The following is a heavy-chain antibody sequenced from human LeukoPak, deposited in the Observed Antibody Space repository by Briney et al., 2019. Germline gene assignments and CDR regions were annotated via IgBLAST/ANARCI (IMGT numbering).Heavy chain of an antibody. Sequence: GASVKVSCKASGGTFSSYAISWVRQAPGQGLEWMGRIIPTLGIANYAQKFQGRVTITADKSTSTAYMELSSLRSEDTAVYYCARGPYGSGSYSFDYWGQGTLVTVSS. CDR3: ARGPYGSGSYSFDY. CDR1: GGTFSSYA. J-gene: IGHJ4*02. D-gene: IGHD3-10*01. V-gene: IGHV1-69*04. CDR2: IIPTLGIA.